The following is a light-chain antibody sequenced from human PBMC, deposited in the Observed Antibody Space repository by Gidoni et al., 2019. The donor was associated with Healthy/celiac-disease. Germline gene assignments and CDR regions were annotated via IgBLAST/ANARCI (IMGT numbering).Light chain of an antibody. CDR2: DVS. CDR3: SSYTSSSTLVV. V-gene: IGLV2-14*03. CDR1: SSDVGGYNY. Sequence: QSARTQPASVSGSPGHPITISCTGTSSDVGGYNYVSWYQQHPGKAPKLMIYDVSNRPSGVSNRFSGSKSGNTASLTISGLQAEDEADYYCSSYTSSSTLVVFGGGTKLTVL. J-gene: IGLJ2*01.